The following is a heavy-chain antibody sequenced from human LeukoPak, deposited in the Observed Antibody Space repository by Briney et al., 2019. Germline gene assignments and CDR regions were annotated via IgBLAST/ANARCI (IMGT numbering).Heavy chain of an antibody. J-gene: IGHJ4*02. D-gene: IGHD3-22*01. CDR1: GFTFSSYA. Sequence: GGSLRLSCAASGFTFSSYAMGWVRQAPGKGLEWVSAISGSGGSTYYADSVEGRFTISRDNSKNTLYLQMNSLRAEDTAVYYCAKTTVQAAEGMYYYDSSGYLAHFDFWGQGTLVTVSS. V-gene: IGHV3-23*01. CDR3: AKTTVQAAEGMYYYDSSGYLAHFDF. CDR2: ISGSGGST.